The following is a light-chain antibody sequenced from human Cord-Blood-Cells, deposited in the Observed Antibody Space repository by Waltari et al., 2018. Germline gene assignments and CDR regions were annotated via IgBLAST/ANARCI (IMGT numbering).Light chain of an antibody. V-gene: IGKV1-39*01. CDR2: AAS. CDR1: QSISSY. Sequence: DIQMTQSPSSLSASVGHRVTITCRASQSISSYLNWYQQKPGKAPKLLIYAASSLQSGVPSRFSGSGSETDFTLTISSLQTEDFATYYCQQSYSTPYSFGQGTKLEIK. J-gene: IGKJ2*03. CDR3: QQSYSTPYS.